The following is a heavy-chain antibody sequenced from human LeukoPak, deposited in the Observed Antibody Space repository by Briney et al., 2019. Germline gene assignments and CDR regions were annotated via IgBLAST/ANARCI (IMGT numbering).Heavy chain of an antibody. CDR3: ARKGCTGDCFRFDP. J-gene: IGHJ5*02. Sequence: GASVKVSCKASGYTFNTYGISWVRQAPAQRPEWMGWINTDNGNKKYAQKFQGRVTMTTDTSTSTAYMELSSLRSDDSAVYYCARKGCTGDCFRFDPWGQGTLVTVSS. CDR2: INTDNGNK. CDR1: GYTFNTYG. V-gene: IGHV1-18*01. D-gene: IGHD2-21*02.